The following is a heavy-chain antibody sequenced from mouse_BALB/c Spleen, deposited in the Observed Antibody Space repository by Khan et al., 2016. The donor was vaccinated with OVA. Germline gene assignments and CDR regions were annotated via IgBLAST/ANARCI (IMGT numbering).Heavy chain of an antibody. J-gene: IGHJ3*01. V-gene: IGHV1S81*02. CDR2: INPSDGDT. CDR3: TRSGYGTFAY. CDR1: GYTFTSYY. Sequence: VQLQESGAELVKPGASVKLSCKASGYTFTSYYMYWVKQRPGQGLEWIGEINPSDGDTNFNEKFKSKATLTVDKSSSPAYMQLSSLTSEDSAVYYCTRSGYGTFAYWGQGTLVTVSA. D-gene: IGHD2-1*01.